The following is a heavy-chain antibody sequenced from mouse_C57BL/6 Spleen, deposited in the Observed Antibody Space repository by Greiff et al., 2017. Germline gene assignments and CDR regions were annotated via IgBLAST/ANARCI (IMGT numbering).Heavy chain of an antibody. V-gene: IGHV1-64*01. CDR2: IHPNSGST. CDR3: ARGIYAMYY. Sequence: QVQLQQPGAELVKPGASVKLSCKASGYTFTSYWMHWVKQRPGQGLEWIGMIHPNSGSTNYNEKFKSKATLTVDKSSSTADMQLSSLTSEDSAVYYCARGIYAMYYWGQGASVTVSS. CDR1: GYTFTSYW. J-gene: IGHJ4*01.